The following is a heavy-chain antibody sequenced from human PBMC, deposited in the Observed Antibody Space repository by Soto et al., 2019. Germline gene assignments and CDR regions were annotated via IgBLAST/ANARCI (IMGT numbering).Heavy chain of an antibody. CDR3: ARDPGGVGATGAFDI. Sequence: QVQLVQTGAEVKKPGASVKVSCKASGYTFTGYYMHWVRQAPGQGLEWMGWINSNSGGTNYAQKFQGWVTMTRDTSISTAYMELSRLRSDDTAVYYCARDPGGVGATGAFDIWGQGTMVTVSS. D-gene: IGHD1-26*01. V-gene: IGHV1-2*04. CDR1: GYTFTGYY. CDR2: INSNSGGT. J-gene: IGHJ3*02.